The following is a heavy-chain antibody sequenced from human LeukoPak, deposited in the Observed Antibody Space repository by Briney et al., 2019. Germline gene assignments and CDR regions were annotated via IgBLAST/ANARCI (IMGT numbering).Heavy chain of an antibody. Sequence: ASVKVSCKASGHTFTSYAMHWVRQAPGQRLEWMGWINAGNGNTKYSQKFQGRVTITRDTSASTAYMELSSLRSEDTAVYYCARGWGSTSDYYYGMDVWGQGTTVTVSS. D-gene: IGHD2-2*01. CDR3: ARGWGSTSDYYYGMDV. CDR2: INAGNGNT. CDR1: GHTFTSYA. J-gene: IGHJ6*02. V-gene: IGHV1-3*01.